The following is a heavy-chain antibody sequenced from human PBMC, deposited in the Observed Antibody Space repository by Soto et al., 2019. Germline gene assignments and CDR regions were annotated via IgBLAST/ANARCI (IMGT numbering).Heavy chain of an antibody. CDR2: IIPIFGTA. V-gene: IGHV1-69*13. Sequence: GASVKFSCKASGGTFSSYAISWVRQDPGQGLEWMGGIIPIFGTANYAQKFQGRVTITADESTSTAYMELSSLRSEDTAVYYCARAPQDVVVPKYYYGMDVWGQGTTVTVSS. J-gene: IGHJ6*02. CDR1: GGTFSSYA. CDR3: ARAPQDVVVPKYYYGMDV. D-gene: IGHD2-2*01.